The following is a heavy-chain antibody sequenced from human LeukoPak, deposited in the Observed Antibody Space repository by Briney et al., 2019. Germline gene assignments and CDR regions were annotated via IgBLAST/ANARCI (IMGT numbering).Heavy chain of an antibody. CDR2: INHNGNVN. V-gene: IGHV3-7*03. CDR3: ARGGGLDV. CDR1: GFTFSSYW. D-gene: IGHD3-16*01. J-gene: IGHJ6*02. Sequence: QAGGSLRLSCAASGFTFSSYWMNWARQASGKGLEWVASINHNGNVNYYVDSVKGRFTISRDNAKNSLYLQMSNLRAEDTAVYFCARGGGLDVWGQGATVTVSS.